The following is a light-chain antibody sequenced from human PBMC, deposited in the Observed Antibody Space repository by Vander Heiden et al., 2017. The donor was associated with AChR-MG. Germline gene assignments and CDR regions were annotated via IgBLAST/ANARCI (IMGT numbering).Light chain of an antibody. CDR2: S. J-gene: IGKJ4*01. Sequence: SNLQSGVPSRFSGGGSGTDFTLTITSLQPEDLATYYCQQTDSAHTFGGGTKVEI. V-gene: IGKV1-39*01. CDR3: QQTDSAHT.